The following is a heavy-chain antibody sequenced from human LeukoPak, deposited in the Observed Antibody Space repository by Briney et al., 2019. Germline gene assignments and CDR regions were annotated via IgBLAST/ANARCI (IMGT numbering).Heavy chain of an antibody. D-gene: IGHD4-17*01. CDR3: AREAGLGDYGDFYYYYYYMDV. CDR2: ISSSSSYI. V-gene: IGHV3-21*01. CDR1: GFTFSSYS. Sequence: LGGSLRLSCAASGFTFSSYSMNWVRQAPGKGLERVSSISSSSSYIYYADSVKGRFTISRDNSKNTLYLQMNSLRAEDTAVYYCAREAGLGDYGDFYYYYYYMDVWGKGTTVTVSS. J-gene: IGHJ6*03.